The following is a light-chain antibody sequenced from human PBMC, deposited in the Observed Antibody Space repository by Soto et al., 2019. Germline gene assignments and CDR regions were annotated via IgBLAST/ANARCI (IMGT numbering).Light chain of an antibody. Sequence: QSVLTQPRSVSGSRGQSVTISCTGTSSDVGGYNYVSWYQQHPGKAPKLMIYDVSKRPSGVPDRFSGSKSGNTASLTISGLQAEDEADYYCCSYAGSYTVVFGGGTKLTVL. J-gene: IGLJ2*01. CDR3: CSYAGSYTVV. V-gene: IGLV2-11*01. CDR1: SSDVGGYNY. CDR2: DVS.